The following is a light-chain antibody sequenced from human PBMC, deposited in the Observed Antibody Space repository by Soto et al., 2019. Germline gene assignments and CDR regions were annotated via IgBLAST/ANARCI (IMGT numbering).Light chain of an antibody. J-gene: IGLJ2*01. CDR2: GNT. Sequence: QLVLTPPPSVSVAPGQRVTISCTGSTSNIGAGYNVHWYQQLPGTAPKLLIYGNTNRPSGVPDRFSGSKSGTSASLAITGLQAEDEADYYCQSYDSSLSGMVFGGGTKLTFL. CDR1: TSNIGAGYN. V-gene: IGLV1-40*01. CDR3: QSYDSSLSGMV.